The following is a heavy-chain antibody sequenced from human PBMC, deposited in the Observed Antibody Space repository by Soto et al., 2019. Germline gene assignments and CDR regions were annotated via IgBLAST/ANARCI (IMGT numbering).Heavy chain of an antibody. J-gene: IGHJ6*02. D-gene: IGHD5-12*01. CDR2: IDHSGST. V-gene: IGHV4-34*01. Sequence: WTWIRQPPGRELEWIGEIDHSGSTNYNPSLSSRVSISIDTSKRQLSLRLNFVTAADTAVYFCARGEEKVGYDSGKIGRYYYGMAVWGQGTTVTVSS. CDR3: ARGEEKVGYDSGKIGRYYYGMAV.